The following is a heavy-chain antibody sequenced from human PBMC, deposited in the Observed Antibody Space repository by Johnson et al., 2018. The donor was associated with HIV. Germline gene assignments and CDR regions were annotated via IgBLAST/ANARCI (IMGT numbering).Heavy chain of an antibody. Sequence: VQLVESGGGLVQPGGSLRLSCAASGFAFRTYWMVWVRQVPGKRPVWVARIYNDGSRTTYADSVRGRFTISRDNAKYTVDLQMNSLRAEDTAVYYCAVSVYSYGYPDAFDIWGQGTMVTVSS. CDR3: AVSVYSYGYPDAFDI. CDR1: GFAFRTYW. V-gene: IGHV3-74*03. CDR2: IYNDGSRT. J-gene: IGHJ3*02. D-gene: IGHD5-18*01.